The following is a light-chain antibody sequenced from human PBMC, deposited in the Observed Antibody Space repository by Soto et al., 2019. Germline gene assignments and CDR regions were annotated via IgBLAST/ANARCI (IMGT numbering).Light chain of an antibody. CDR3: MQATQFPPIT. CDR1: QSLVHSDGNTY. Sequence: DIVMTQTPLSSPVTLGQPASISCRSSQSLVHSDGNTYLSWLHQRPGQPPRLLIYKLSNRFPGVPDRFSGSGAGTDFTLHISRVEAEDVGVYYCMQATQFPPITFGQGTRLEI. CDR2: KLS. J-gene: IGKJ5*01. V-gene: IGKV2-24*01.